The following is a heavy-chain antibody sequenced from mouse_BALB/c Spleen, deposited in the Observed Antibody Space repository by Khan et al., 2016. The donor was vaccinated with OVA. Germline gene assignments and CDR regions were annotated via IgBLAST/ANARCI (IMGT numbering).Heavy chain of an antibody. V-gene: IGHV3-2*02. CDR3: ARGNYYGYYVDY. CDR2: ISYSGVT. Sequence: EVQLVESGPGLVKPSQSLSLTCTVTGYSITSGYAWNWIRQFPGNKLEWMGYISYSGVTSSTPSLKSRISITRDTSKNQFFLQLNSVTTEDTATYDGARGNYYGYYVDYWGQGTTLTVSS. J-gene: IGHJ2*01. CDR1: GYSITSGYA. D-gene: IGHD1-1*01.